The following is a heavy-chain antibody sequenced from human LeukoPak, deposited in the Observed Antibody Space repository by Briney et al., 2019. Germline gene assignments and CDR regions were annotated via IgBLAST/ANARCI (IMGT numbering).Heavy chain of an antibody. CDR3: ARLTSFADLLTATRRSWFDP. Sequence: GESLKISCKGSGYSFSSFWIAWVRQMPGKGLEWMGIIFPGDSDTRYRPSLQGQVTISVDKSIDTAFLQWSSLKASDRAIYYCARLTSFADLLTATRRSWFDPWGQGTLVTVPS. D-gene: IGHD2-21*02. V-gene: IGHV5-51*01. CDR1: GYSFSSFW. J-gene: IGHJ5*02. CDR2: IFPGDSDT.